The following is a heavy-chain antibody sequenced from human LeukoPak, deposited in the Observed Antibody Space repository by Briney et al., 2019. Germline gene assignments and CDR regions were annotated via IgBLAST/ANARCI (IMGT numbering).Heavy chain of an antibody. V-gene: IGHV1-18*01. CDR3: ARARVVPAARGAYYYYYMDV. CDR1: GYTFTSYG. Sequence: ASVKVSCMASGYTFTSYGISWVRQAPGQGLEWMGWISAYNGNTNYAQKLQGRVTMTTDTSTSTAYMELRSLRSDDTAVYYCARARVVPAARGAYYYYYMDVWGKGTTVTISS. D-gene: IGHD2-2*01. J-gene: IGHJ6*03. CDR2: ISAYNGNT.